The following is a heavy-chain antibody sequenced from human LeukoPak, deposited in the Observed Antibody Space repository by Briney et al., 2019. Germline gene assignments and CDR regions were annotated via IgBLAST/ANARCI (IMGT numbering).Heavy chain of an antibody. Sequence: PSETLSLTCAVYGGSFSGYYWSWIRQPPGKGLEWIGEINHSGSTNYNPSPKSRVTISVDTSKNQFSLKLSSVTAADTAVYYCARVRGDYYGSGIGNWFDPWGQGTLVTVSS. CDR2: INHSGST. V-gene: IGHV4-34*01. CDR3: ARVRGDYYGSGIGNWFDP. J-gene: IGHJ5*02. D-gene: IGHD3-10*01. CDR1: GGSFSGYY.